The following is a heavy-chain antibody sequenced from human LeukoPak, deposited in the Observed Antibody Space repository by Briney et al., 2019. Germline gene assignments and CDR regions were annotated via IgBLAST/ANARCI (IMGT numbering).Heavy chain of an antibody. CDR3: ARGGIEMATKGNYAFDI. Sequence: SETLSLTCTVSGGSITSYYWSWIRQPPGTGLEGIGNIYYSGSTNYHPSLESRVTRSVDTSKIQVSLKLNSVTGADTAVYYCARGGIEMATKGNYAFDIWGQGTMVTVSS. CDR2: IYYSGST. J-gene: IGHJ3*02. CDR1: GGSITSYY. D-gene: IGHD5-24*01. V-gene: IGHV4-59*08.